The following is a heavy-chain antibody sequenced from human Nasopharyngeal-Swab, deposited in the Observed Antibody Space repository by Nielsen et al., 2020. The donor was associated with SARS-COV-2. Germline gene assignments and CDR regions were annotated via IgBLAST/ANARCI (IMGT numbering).Heavy chain of an antibody. D-gene: IGHD3-16*02. CDR2: MNPNSGNT. CDR3: ARHTTFSDDYVWGSYRYRNWFDP. V-gene: IGHV1-8*01. Sequence: WVRQAPGQGLEWMGWMNPNSGNTGYAQKFQGRVTMTRNTSISTAYMELSSLRSEDTAVYYCARHTTFSDDYVWGSYRYRNWFDPWGQGTLVTVSS. J-gene: IGHJ5*02.